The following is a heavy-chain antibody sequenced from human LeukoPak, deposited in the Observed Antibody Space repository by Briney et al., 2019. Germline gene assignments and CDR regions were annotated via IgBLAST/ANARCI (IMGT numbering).Heavy chain of an antibody. V-gene: IGHV3-30*18. CDR1: GFTFSSYG. D-gene: IGHD4-23*01. CDR2: ISYDGSNK. J-gene: IGHJ4*02. CDR3: AKDWGTYGGPFDY. Sequence: PGRSLRLSCVASGFTFSSYGMHWVRQAPGKGLEWVAVISYDGSNKYYADSVKGRFTISRDNSKNTLYLQMNSLRAEDTAVYYCAKDWGTYGGPFDYWGQGTLVTVSS.